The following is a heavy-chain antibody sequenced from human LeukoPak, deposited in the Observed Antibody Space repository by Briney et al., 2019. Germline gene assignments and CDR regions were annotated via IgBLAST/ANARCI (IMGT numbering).Heavy chain of an antibody. V-gene: IGHV4-30-4*01. D-gene: IGHD4-17*01. CDR3: AREHKSYGDYPYYFDS. J-gene: IGHJ4*02. CDR2: INKKGGT. CDR1: SDSISSGDYY. Sequence: SQTLSLTCTVSSDSISSGDYYWSWIRQPAGKGLEFIGDINKKGGTFYNPPLRSRVSISIDTSKNQFSLKLTSVTAADTAVYLCAREHKSYGDYPYYFDSWGQGTLVTVSS.